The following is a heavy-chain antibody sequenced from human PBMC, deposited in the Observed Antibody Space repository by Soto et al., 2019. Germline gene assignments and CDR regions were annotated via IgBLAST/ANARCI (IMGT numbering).Heavy chain of an antibody. CDR1: GFTVSSYG. V-gene: IGHV3-30-3*01. D-gene: IGHD3-22*01. CDR3: ARVLGGYPNFDF. Sequence: QVQLVESGGSVVQPGGSLRLSCAASGFTVSSYGLHWIRQAPGKGLEWLAFISYDGSDKFYADSVKGRFTISRDSSKNTLYLQLNSLSAEDTAVYYCARVLGGYPNFDFWVQGTLVTVSS. CDR2: ISYDGSDK. J-gene: IGHJ4*02.